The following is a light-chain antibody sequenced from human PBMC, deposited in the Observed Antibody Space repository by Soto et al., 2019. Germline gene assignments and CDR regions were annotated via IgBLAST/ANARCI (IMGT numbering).Light chain of an antibody. CDR1: SSNIGGNT. V-gene: IGLV1-44*01. CDR2: CND. CDR3: AAWDDSLNAFV. J-gene: IGLJ1*01. Sequence: QSVLTQPPSASGTPGQRVTISCSGSSSNIGGNTVNWYQQLPGTAPQLLIYCNDQRPSGFPDRFSCSKSGTSASLAISGLQSEAEADYYCAAWDDSLNAFVFGTGTKVTVL.